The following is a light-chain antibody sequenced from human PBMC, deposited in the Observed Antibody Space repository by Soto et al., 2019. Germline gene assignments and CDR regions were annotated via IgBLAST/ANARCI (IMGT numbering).Light chain of an antibody. CDR3: CSYAGTSTFYV. Sequence: ALTQPASVSGSPGQSITISCTGTSSDVGRYNLVSWYQQHPGKAPKLMIYEGSKRPSGASNRFSDSKSGNTASLTISGLQAEDESDYYCCSYAGTSTFYVFGTGTKVTVL. CDR2: EGS. V-gene: IGLV2-23*01. CDR1: SSDVGRYNL. J-gene: IGLJ1*01.